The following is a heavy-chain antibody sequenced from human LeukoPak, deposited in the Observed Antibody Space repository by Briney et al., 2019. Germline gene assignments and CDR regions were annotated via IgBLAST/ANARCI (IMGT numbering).Heavy chain of an antibody. V-gene: IGHV3-30*03. CDR3: AREDTAIDY. D-gene: IGHD5-18*01. Sequence: PGGSLRLSCAASGFTFSSYGMHWVRPAPGKGLEWVAVISYDGSNKYYADSVKGRFTISRDNSKNTLYLQMNSLRAEDTAVYYCAREDTAIDYWGQGTLVTVSS. CDR1: GFTFSSYG. CDR2: ISYDGSNK. J-gene: IGHJ4*02.